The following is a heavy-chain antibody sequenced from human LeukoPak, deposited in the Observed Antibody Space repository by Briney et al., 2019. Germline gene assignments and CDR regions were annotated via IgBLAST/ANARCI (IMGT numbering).Heavy chain of an antibody. V-gene: IGHV1-18*01. CDR1: GYTFTSYG. Sequence: VASVKVSFKASGYTFTSYGISWVRQAPGQGLEWMGWISAYNGNTNYAQKLQGRVTMTTDTSTSTAYMELRSLRSDDTAVYYCARDFLFLTGGNNWFDPWGQGTLVTVSS. CDR2: ISAYNGNT. CDR3: ARDFLFLTGGNNWFDP. D-gene: IGHD2-15*01. J-gene: IGHJ5*02.